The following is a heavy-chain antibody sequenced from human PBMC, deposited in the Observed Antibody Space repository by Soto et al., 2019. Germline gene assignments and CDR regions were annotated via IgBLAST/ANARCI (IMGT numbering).Heavy chain of an antibody. J-gene: IGHJ4*02. D-gene: IGHD3-3*01. CDR2: ISYDGSNK. V-gene: IGHV3-30-3*01. Sequence: VQLVESGGGVVQPGRSLRLSCAASGFTFSSYAMHWVRQAPGKGLEWVAVISYDGSNKYYADSVKGRFTISRDNSKNTLYLQMNSLRAEDTAVYYCARSWTNSDFWAYWGQGTLVTVSS. CDR1: GFTFSSYA. CDR3: ARSWTNSDFWAY.